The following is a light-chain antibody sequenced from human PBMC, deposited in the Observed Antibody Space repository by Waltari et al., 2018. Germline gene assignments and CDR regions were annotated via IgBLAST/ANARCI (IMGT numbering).Light chain of an antibody. CDR3: MQGTHWPPWT. Sequence: DVVMTQSPLSLPDTLGQPASISCRSSQSLVHSDGNTYLSWFQQRPGQSPRRLIYKVSNRDSGVPDRFSGSGSGTDFTLKISRVEAEDVGVYYCMQGTHWPPWTFGQGTKVEIQ. V-gene: IGKV2-30*02. J-gene: IGKJ1*01. CDR2: KVS. CDR1: QSLVHSDGNTY.